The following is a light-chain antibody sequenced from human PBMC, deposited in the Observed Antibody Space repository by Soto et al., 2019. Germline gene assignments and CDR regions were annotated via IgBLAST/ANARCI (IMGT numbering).Light chain of an antibody. CDR3: QQSYSTTRT. J-gene: IGKJ1*01. CDR2: AAS. CDR1: QGISSY. V-gene: IGKV1-39*01. Sequence: DIQMTQSPSTLSASVGERVTITCRASQGISSYLAWYQKKPGKAPKLLIYAASSLQSGVPSRFSGSGSGTDFTLTISSLQTEDFATYECQQSYSTTRTFGQGTKLDIK.